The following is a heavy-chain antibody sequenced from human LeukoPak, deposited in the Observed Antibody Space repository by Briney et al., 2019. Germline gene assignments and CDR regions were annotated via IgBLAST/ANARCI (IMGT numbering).Heavy chain of an antibody. V-gene: IGHV4-61*01. D-gene: IGHD4/OR15-4a*01. Sequence: SETLSLTCTVSGGSVSSGIYYWSWIRQPPGKGLEWIGYIYYSGTTNYNPSLKSRVTISVDTSKNQFSLKLSSVTAADTAVYYCARGWRLFQIDYWGQGVLVTVSS. CDR3: ARGWRLFQIDY. CDR1: GGSVSSGIYY. J-gene: IGHJ4*02. CDR2: IYYSGTT.